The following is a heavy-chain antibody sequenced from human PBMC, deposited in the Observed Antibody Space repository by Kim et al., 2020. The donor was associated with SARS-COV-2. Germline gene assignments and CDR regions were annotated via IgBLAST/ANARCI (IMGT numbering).Heavy chain of an antibody. J-gene: IGHJ4*02. CDR1: GFTFSNYV. V-gene: IGHV3-23*01. Sequence: GGSLRLSCAASGFTFSNYVMSWVRQAPGKGLEWVSTIGYSGGNTYYADSVKGRFTISRDNSKNTLYLQMNSLRTEDTAVYYCAGGRGNWGDYWGQGTLVTVSS. CDR3: AGGRGNWGDY. D-gene: IGHD7-27*01. CDR2: IGYSGGNT.